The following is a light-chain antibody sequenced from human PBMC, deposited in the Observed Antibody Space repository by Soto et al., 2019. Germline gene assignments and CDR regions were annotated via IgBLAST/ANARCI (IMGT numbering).Light chain of an antibody. CDR3: SSYTSVTTFVV. CDR2: EVT. CDR1: SSDIGRYNF. J-gene: IGLJ1*01. Sequence: QSVLTQPASVSGSPGQSITISCTGTSSDIGRYNFVSWYQQYPGKAPKLLVYEVTNRPSGVSNRFSGSKSGNTASLTIFGLQTEDEADYYCSSYTSVTTFVVFGTGTKLTVL. V-gene: IGLV2-14*01.